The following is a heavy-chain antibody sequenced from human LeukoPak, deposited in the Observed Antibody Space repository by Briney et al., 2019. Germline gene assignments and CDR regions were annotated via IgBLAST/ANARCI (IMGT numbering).Heavy chain of an antibody. V-gene: IGHV4-38-2*02. CDR3: ARGGGLVVRGVIITSYYFDY. J-gene: IGHJ4*02. Sequence: SETLSLTCTVSGYSISSGYYWGWIRPPPGKGLEWIGSIYHSGSTYYNPSLKSRVTISVDTSKNQFSLKLSSVTAADTAVYYCARGGGLVVRGVIITSYYFDYWGQGTLVTVSS. CDR2: IYHSGST. CDR1: GYSISSGYY. D-gene: IGHD3-10*01.